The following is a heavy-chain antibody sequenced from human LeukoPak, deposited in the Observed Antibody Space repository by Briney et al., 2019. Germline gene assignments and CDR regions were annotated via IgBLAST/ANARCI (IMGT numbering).Heavy chain of an antibody. J-gene: IGHJ6*03. V-gene: IGHV3-30*01. Sequence: GGSLRLSCAASGFTFSSYAMHWVRQAPGKGLEWVAVISYDGSNEYYADSVKGRFTISRDNSKNTLYLQMNSLRAEDTAVYYCAREYYDFWSGYYNYYYYYMDVWGKGTTVTVSS. D-gene: IGHD3-3*01. CDR3: AREYYDFWSGYYNYYYYYMDV. CDR1: GFTFSSYA. CDR2: ISYDGSNE.